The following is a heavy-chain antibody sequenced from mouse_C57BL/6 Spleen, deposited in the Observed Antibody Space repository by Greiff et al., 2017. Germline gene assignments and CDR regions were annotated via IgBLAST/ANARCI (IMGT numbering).Heavy chain of an antibody. CDR2: ISDGGSYT. J-gene: IGHJ4*01. V-gene: IGHV5-4*01. D-gene: IGHD1-1*01. CDR1: GFTFSSYA. Sequence: EVKLVESGGGLVKPGGSLKLSCAASGFTFSSYAMSWVRQTPEKRLEWVATISDGGSYTYYPDNVKGRFTISRDNAKNNLYLQMSHLKSEDTAMYYCARDKAYYGSPFYAMDYWGQGTSVTVSS. CDR3: ARDKAYYGSPFYAMDY.